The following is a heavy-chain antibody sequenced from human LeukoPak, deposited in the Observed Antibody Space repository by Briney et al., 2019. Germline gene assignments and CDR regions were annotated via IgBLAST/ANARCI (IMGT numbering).Heavy chain of an antibody. D-gene: IGHD6-13*01. J-gene: IGHJ5*02. Sequence: GGSLRLSCAASGFTFSSYSMNWVRQAPGKGLEWVSYISSSSSTIYYADSVKGRFTISRDNAKNSLYLQMNSLRDEDTAVYYCARGPREGGYTWFDPWGQGTLVTVSS. V-gene: IGHV3-48*02. CDR1: GFTFSSYS. CDR3: ARGPREGGYTWFDP. CDR2: ISSSSSTI.